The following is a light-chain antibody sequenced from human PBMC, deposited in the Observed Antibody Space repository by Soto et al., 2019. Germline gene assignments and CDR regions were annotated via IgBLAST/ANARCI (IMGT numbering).Light chain of an antibody. CDR1: QSVRSN. J-gene: IGKJ1*01. CDR3: HQYNNWPRA. CDR2: SAS. Sequence: EIVMTQSPATLSVSPGEGATLSCRASQSVRSNLAWYQQKPGQAPRLLIYSASTRATGVPARFSGSGSGTEFTLTISSLQSEDLAVYYCHQYNNWPRAFGQGTKVDI. V-gene: IGKV3-15*01.